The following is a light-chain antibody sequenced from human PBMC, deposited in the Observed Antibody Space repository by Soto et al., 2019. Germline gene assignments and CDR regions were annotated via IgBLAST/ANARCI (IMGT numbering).Light chain of an antibody. Sequence: DIQMTQSPSSVSASVGDRVAITCRASQGIRTWLAWYQQKLGKAPKVLIYAASSLQSGVPSRFSGSGSGTDFTLTISSLQPEDSATYYCQQSNSFPLTFGGGTKVEIK. J-gene: IGKJ4*01. CDR2: AAS. CDR1: QGIRTW. V-gene: IGKV1-12*01. CDR3: QQSNSFPLT.